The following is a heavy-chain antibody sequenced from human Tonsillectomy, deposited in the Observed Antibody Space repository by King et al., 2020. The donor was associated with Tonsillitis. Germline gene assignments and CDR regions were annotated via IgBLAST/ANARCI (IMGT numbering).Heavy chain of an antibody. Sequence: QVQLQESGPGLVKPSETLSLICTVSGGSISTYYLSCIRQPPGQGLEWIGTVYYSGSTNNNPSLKSRVTMSLDTAENQGSLKLTSVSAADTAVYYGARLRSWYTVDYWGQGTLVTVSS. V-gene: IGHV4-59*08. CDR2: VYYSGST. J-gene: IGHJ4*02. D-gene: IGHD6-13*01. CDR1: GGSISTYY. CDR3: ARLRSWYTVDY.